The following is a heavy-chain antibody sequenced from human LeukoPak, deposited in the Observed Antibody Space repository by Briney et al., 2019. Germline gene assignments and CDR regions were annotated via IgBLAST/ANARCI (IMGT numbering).Heavy chain of an antibody. J-gene: IGHJ4*02. D-gene: IGHD5-24*01. CDR1: GGSISSYY. CDR3: ARDDGYKVDY. CDR2: IYYSGST. V-gene: IGHV4-59*01. Sequence: SETLSLTCTVSGGSISSYYWSWIRQPPGKGLEWIGYIYYSGSTNYNPSLKSRVTMSVDTSKNQFSLKLSSVTAADTAVYYCARDDGYKVDYWGQGTLVTVSS.